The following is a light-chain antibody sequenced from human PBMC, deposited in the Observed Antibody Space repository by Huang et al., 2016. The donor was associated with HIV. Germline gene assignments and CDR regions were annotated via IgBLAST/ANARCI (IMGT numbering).Light chain of an antibody. V-gene: IGKV2-30*02. J-gene: IGKJ4*01. Sequence: EVVMTQSSLSLLVTLGQPAYISFSSRQSIVHSDGNTYLSWFQQRPGQSPRRLIYKPSNLDCGVPDRFSGSGSGTDFTLKITSVEAEDVVIYYCMQGTHWPLTFGGGTKVEIK. CDR1: QSIVHSDGNTY. CDR3: MQGTHWPLT. CDR2: KPS.